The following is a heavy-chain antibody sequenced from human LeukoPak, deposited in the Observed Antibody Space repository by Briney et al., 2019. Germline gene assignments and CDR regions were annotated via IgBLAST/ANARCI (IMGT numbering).Heavy chain of an antibody. J-gene: IGHJ4*02. V-gene: IGHV3-9*03. CDR1: GFTFDDYA. CDR3: AKGHIAAAGYNYFDY. CDR2: ISWNSGNI. D-gene: IGHD6-13*01. Sequence: GGSLRLSCAASGFTFDDYAMHWVRQAPGKGLEWVSGISWNSGNIGYADSVKGRFTISRDNAKNSLYLQMNSLRAEDMALYYCAKGHIAAAGYNYFDYWGQGTLVTVSS.